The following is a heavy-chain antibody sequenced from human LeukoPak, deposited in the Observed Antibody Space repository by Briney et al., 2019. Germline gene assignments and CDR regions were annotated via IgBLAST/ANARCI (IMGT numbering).Heavy chain of an antibody. CDR2: ITTSSSAI. CDR3: VRDRFFAFDI. J-gene: IGHJ3*02. D-gene: IGHD3-10*01. Sequence: GGSLRLSCAASGFTFSSYSMNWVRQAPGKGLEWISYITTSSSAIYYADSVKGRFTISRDNAKNSLYLHVNILRDEDTAVYYCVRDRFFAFDIWGQGTTVTVSS. V-gene: IGHV3-48*02. CDR1: GFTFSSYS.